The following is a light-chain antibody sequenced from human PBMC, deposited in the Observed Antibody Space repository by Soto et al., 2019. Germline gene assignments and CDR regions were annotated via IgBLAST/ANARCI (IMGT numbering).Light chain of an antibody. V-gene: IGKV3-11*01. CDR2: ATS. J-gene: IGKJ5*01. CDR1: QSVSSY. Sequence: EIVMSQSPPTLSLSPGERATLSCRASQSVSSYLAWYQQKPGQAPRLLIYATSNRATGIPARFSGSGSGTDFTLTISSLEPEDFAVYYCQQRSNWPPITFGQGTRLEIK. CDR3: QQRSNWPPIT.